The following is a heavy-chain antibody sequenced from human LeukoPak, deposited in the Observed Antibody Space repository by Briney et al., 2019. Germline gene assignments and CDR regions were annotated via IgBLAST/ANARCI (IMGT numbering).Heavy chain of an antibody. J-gene: IGHJ4*02. CDR3: AREFCDTTRCFLPDY. V-gene: IGHV1-18*01. CDR2: ISTSNGKT. CDR1: GYPFYTYG. Sequence: ASVKVSCKVSGYPFYTYGISWVRQAPGQGLEWMGWISTSNGKTKYAQNFKGRVTMTIETSTSTAYMELRSLRSDDTAVYYCAREFCDTTRCFLPDYWGQGSPVTVSS. D-gene: IGHD2-2*01.